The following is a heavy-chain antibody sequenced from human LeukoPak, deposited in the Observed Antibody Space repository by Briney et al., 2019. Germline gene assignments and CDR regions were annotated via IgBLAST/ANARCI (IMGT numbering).Heavy chain of an antibody. J-gene: IGHJ5*02. CDR3: ARGGNWFDP. CDR2: IYHSGST. V-gene: IGHV4-38-2*02. Sequence: PSETLSPTCTVSGYSISSGYYWGWIRPPPGKGLEWIGSIYHSGSTYYNPSLKSRVTISVDTSKNQFSLKLSSVTAADTAVYYCARGGNWFDPWGQGTLVTVSS. CDR1: GYSISSGYY.